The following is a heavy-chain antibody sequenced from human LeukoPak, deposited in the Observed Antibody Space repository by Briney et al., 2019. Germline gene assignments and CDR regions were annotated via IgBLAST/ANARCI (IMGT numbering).Heavy chain of an antibody. J-gene: IGHJ4*02. V-gene: IGHV1-18*01. CDR2: ISAYNGNT. Sequence: ASVKVSCKASGYTFTSYGISWVRQAPGQGLEWMGWISAYNGNTNYAQKLQGRVTMTTDTSTSTAYMELGSLRSDDTAVYYCARARGDKTVTGDFDYWGQGTLVTVSS. CDR1: GYTFTSYG. D-gene: IGHD7-27*01. CDR3: ARARGDKTVTGDFDY.